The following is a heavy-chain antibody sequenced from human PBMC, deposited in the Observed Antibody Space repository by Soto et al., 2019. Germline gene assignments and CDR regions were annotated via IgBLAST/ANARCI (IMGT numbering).Heavy chain of an antibody. Sequence: QMQLVQSGPEVKKPGTSVKVSCKASGFTFTSSAVQWVRQARGQRLEWIGWIVVGSGNTNYAQKFQERVTITRDMSTSTAYMELSSLRSEDTDVYYCAAEVPDIVVVPAAIGGDYWGQGTLVTVSS. J-gene: IGHJ4*02. CDR3: AAEVPDIVVVPAAIGGDY. CDR2: IVVGSGNT. V-gene: IGHV1-58*01. CDR1: GFTFTSSA. D-gene: IGHD2-2*02.